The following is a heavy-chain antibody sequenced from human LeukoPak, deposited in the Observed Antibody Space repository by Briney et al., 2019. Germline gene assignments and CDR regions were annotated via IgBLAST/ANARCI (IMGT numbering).Heavy chain of an antibody. D-gene: IGHD4-17*01. Sequence: QSGGSLRLSCAASGFTVSSNYMSWVRQAPGKGLEWVSVIYSGGSTYYADSVKGRFTISRDNSKNTLYLQTNSLRAEDTAVYYCARDQDGDYLFDYWGQGTLVTVSS. J-gene: IGHJ4*02. V-gene: IGHV3-53*01. CDR2: IYSGGST. CDR3: ARDQDGDYLFDY. CDR1: GFTVSSNY.